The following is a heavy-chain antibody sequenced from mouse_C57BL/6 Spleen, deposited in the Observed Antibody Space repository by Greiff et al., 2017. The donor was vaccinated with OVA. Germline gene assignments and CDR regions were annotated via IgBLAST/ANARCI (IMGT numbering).Heavy chain of an antibody. J-gene: IGHJ4*01. CDR1: GYSFTGYY. Sequence: VHVKQSGPELVKPGASVKISCKASGYSFTGYYMNWVKQSPEKSLEWIGEINPSTGGTTYNQKFKAKATLTVDKSSSTAYMQLKSLTSEDSAVYYCARWSYYAMDYWGQGTSVTVSS. CDR3: ARWSYYAMDY. CDR2: INPSTGGT. V-gene: IGHV1-42*01.